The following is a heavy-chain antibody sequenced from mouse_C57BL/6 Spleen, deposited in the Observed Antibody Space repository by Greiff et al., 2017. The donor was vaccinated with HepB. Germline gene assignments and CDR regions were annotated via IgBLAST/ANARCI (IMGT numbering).Heavy chain of an antibody. Sequence: QVQLQQPGTELVKPGASVKLSCKASGYTFTSYWMHWVKQRPGQGLEWIGNINPSNGGTNYNEKFKSKATLTVDKSSSTAYMQLSSLTSADSAVYYCAREDSYYCYAMDYWGQGTSVTVSS. CDR3: AREDSYYCYAMDY. CDR1: GYTFTSYW. V-gene: IGHV1-53*01. J-gene: IGHJ4*01. CDR2: INPSNGGT. D-gene: IGHD2-12*01.